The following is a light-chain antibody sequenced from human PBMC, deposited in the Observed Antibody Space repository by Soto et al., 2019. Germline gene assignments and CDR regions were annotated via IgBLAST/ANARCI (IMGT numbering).Light chain of an antibody. Sequence: DIQMTQSPSSLSASVGDRVTITCRASQGIGNYLAWYQQKPGKAPKLLIYDASNLETGVPSRFSGSGSGTDFTFTISSLQPEDIATYYCQQYDNLPITFGQGTRLEIK. CDR3: QQYDNLPIT. CDR2: DAS. V-gene: IGKV1-33*01. J-gene: IGKJ5*01. CDR1: QGIGNY.